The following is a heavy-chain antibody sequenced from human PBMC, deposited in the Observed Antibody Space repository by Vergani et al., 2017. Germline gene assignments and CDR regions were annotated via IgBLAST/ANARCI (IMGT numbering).Heavy chain of an antibody. V-gene: IGHV3-43*01. CDR2: ISWDGGST. CDR3: AKDMGQLEPSIDI. CDR1: GFTFDDYN. Sequence: EVQLVESGGVVVQPGGSLRLSCAASGFTFDDYNMHWVRQAPGKGLEWVSLISWDGGSTYYADSVKGRFTISRDNSKNSLYLQMNSLRTEDTALYYCAKDMGQLEPSIDIWGQGTMVTVSS. J-gene: IGHJ3*02. D-gene: IGHD1-1*01.